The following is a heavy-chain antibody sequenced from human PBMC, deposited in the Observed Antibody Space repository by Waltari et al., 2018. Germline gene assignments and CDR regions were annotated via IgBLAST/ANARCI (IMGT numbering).Heavy chain of an antibody. Sequence: QVQLQQWGAGLLNPSQTLSLTCAVHGGSFSVYFCSWIRQPPGEGLEWIGEINHSGSTNYNPSLKSRVTISVDTSKNQFSLKLSSVTAADTAVYYCARPRGSLSAFDIWGQGTMVTVSS. D-gene: IGHD3-10*01. CDR2: INHSGST. CDR3: ARPRGSLSAFDI. J-gene: IGHJ3*02. CDR1: GGSFSVYF. V-gene: IGHV4-34*01.